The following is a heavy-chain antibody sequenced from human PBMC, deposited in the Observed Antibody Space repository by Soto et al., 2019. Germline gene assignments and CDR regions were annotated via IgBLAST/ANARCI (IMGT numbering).Heavy chain of an antibody. CDR3: AKDSTFGDRGNYFDY. V-gene: IGHV3-30*18. CDR2: TSYDGANI. D-gene: IGHD3-10*01. Sequence: QVQLVESGGGVVQPGRSLRLSCAASGFTFSNYAMHWVRQAPGKGLEWVAVTSYDGANIYYADSVKGRFTISRDNSKNTLYLQMDSLRDEDTAVYFCAKDSTFGDRGNYFDYWGHGNLVAVSS. CDR1: GFTFSNYA. J-gene: IGHJ4*01.